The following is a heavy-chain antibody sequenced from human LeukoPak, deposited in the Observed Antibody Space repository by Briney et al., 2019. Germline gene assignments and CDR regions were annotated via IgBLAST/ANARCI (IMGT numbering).Heavy chain of an antibody. J-gene: IGHJ4*02. CDR1: GYTFTNYG. D-gene: IGHD3-16*02. Sequence: GASVNVSCKASGYTFTNYGFAWVRQAPGQGLEWLGWISAYNGNANYAHKVQGRVTMTTDTSTTTAYMELRSLRSDDTAVYYCAREEFVWGSYRFADYWGQGTLVTVSS. CDR2: ISAYNGNA. CDR3: AREEFVWGSYRFADY. V-gene: IGHV1-18*01.